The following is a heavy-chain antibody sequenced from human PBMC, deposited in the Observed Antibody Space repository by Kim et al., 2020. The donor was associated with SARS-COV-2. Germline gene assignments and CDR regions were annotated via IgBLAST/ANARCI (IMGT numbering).Heavy chain of an antibody. CDR3: TTGIVVSSSFEDYYYYGMDV. J-gene: IGHJ6*02. V-gene: IGHV3-15*01. Sequence: GGSLRLSCAASGFTFSNAWMSWVRQAPGKGLEWVGRIKSKTDGGTTDYAAPVKGRFTISRDDSKNTLYLQMNSLKTEDTAVYYCTTGIVVSSSFEDYYYYGMDVWGQGTTVTVSS. CDR1: GFTFSNAW. D-gene: IGHD6-6*01. CDR2: IKSKTDGGTT.